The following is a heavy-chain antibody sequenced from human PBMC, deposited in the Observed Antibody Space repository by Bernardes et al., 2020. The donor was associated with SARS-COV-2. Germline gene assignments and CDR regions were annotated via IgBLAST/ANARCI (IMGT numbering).Heavy chain of an antibody. CDR2: ISGSGGST. J-gene: IGHJ4*02. CDR1: GFTFSSYA. Sequence: VGSLSLSCAASGFTFSSYAMAWVRQAPGKGLEWVSGISGSGGSTYHADSVKGRFTISRDNSKNTLYLQMNSLRAEDTALYYCAKRPNYYDSSGYYLTDWGQGTLVTVSS. D-gene: IGHD3-22*01. V-gene: IGHV3-23*01. CDR3: AKRPNYYDSSGYYLTD.